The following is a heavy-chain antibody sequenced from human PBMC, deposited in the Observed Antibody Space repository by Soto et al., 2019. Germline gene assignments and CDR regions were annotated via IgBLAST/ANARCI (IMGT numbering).Heavy chain of an antibody. CDR2: IIPLLDKT. Sequence: QVQLVQSGAEVKKPGSSVKVSCKTSGGTFSNDIITWVRQAPGQGLEWMGRIIPLLDKTNYAQKFQGRVTITADKSTGTAYMELNRLRSEDTAVYYCVRDSPIGSTFSGYDGIDYWGQGTLVTVSS. J-gene: IGHJ4*02. D-gene: IGHD5-12*01. CDR3: VRDSPIGSTFSGYDGIDY. V-gene: IGHV1-69*08. CDR1: GGTFSNDI.